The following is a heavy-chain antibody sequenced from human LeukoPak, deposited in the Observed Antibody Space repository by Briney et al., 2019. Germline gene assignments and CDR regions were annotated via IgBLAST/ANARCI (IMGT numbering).Heavy chain of an antibody. V-gene: IGHV4-39*07. Sequence: SETLSLTCTVSGDSINSNNYYWSWIRQPAGKGLEWIGEINDSGSTNYNPSLKSRVTILVDTSKNQFSLKLRSVTAADTAMYYCARRRGAYGDYVYWGQGTLVTVSS. CDR2: INDSGST. J-gene: IGHJ4*02. CDR3: ARRRGAYGDYVY. CDR1: GDSINSNNYY. D-gene: IGHD4-17*01.